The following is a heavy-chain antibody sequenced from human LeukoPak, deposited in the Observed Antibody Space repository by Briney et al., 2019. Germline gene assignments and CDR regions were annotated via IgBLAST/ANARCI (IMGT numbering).Heavy chain of an antibody. CDR1: GGSITSYY. Sequence: SETLSLTCTVSGGSITSYYWSWIRQPPGKGLEWIGYIYNSGSTNYNPSLTSRVTISVDTSKTQFSLKLTSVTAADTAVYYCARDTGAAAIGWFDPWGQGTLVTVSS. CDR2: IYNSGST. V-gene: IGHV4-4*08. D-gene: IGHD2-2*02. J-gene: IGHJ5*02. CDR3: ARDTGAAAIGWFDP.